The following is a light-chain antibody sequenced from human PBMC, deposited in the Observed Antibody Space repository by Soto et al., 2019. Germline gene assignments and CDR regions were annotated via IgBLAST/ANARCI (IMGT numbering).Light chain of an antibody. CDR1: QSVTSNY. V-gene: IGKV3-20*01. CDR2: GAS. Sequence: EIVLTQSPGTLSLSPGERATLSCGASQSVTSNYLAWYQQKPGQAPRLLIFGASIRVTGIPDRFIGSGSGTDFTLTITRLEPEDFANYYCQQYDTYFRYTFGQGTKLDIK. CDR3: QQYDTYFRYT. J-gene: IGKJ2*01.